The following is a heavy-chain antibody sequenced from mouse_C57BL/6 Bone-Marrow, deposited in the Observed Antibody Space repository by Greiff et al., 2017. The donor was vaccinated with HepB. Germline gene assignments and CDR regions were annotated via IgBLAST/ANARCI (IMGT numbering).Heavy chain of an antibody. CDR3: TRGITGVAWFAY. Sequence: EVKLEESGGGLVQPGGSMKLSCVASGFTFSNYWMNWVRQSPEKGLEWVAQIRLKSDNYATHYAESVKGRFTISRDDSKSSVYLQMNNLRAEDTGIYYCTRGITGVAWFAYWGQGTLVTVSA. V-gene: IGHV6-3*01. CDR2: IRLKSDNYAT. D-gene: IGHD4-1*01. CDR1: GFTFSNYW. J-gene: IGHJ3*01.